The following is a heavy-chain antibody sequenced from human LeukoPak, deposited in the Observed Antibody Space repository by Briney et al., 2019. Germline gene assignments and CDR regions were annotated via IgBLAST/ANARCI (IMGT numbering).Heavy chain of an antibody. J-gene: IGHJ4*02. D-gene: IGHD3-3*01. Sequence: PGGSLGLSCSASGFAFSSSPMHWVRQAPGKTLEYVSAISSDGRHAYYADSLKGRFTISRDNSKNTLYLQMNSLRAEHTALYYCSKVSQYYDFWSDYPYSFDYWGQGTLVTVSS. CDR3: SKVSQYYDFWSDYPYSFDY. CDR1: GFAFSSSP. V-gene: IGHV3-64*04. CDR2: ISSDGRHA.